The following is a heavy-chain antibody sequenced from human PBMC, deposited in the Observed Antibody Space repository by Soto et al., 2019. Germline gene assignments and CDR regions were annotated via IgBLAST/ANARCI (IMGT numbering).Heavy chain of an antibody. CDR3: ARVSGIYYYGMDV. V-gene: IGHV4-34*01. J-gene: IGHJ6*02. CDR1: GGSFCGYY. CDR2: INHSGST. Sequence: QVQLQQWGAGLLKPSETQSLTCAVYGGSFCGYYWSWIRQPPGKGLEWIGEINHSGSTNYNPSLKSRVTISVDTSKNQVSLKLSSVPAADTAVYYCARVSGIYYYGMDVWGQGTTVTVSS. D-gene: IGHD3-10*01.